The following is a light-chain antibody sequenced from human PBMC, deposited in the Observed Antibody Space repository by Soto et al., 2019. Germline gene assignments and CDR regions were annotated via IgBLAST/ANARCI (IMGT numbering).Light chain of an antibody. CDR1: QGIGDT. V-gene: IGKV3-20*01. CDR2: GAS. Sequence: EVVMRQSPATLSVSPGECATLSCRASQGIGDTLAWYQHKPGKTPRLLIYGASNRDTGIPERFSGSGSGTDFTLSISRLEPEDFAVYYCQQYGSSPPTFGQGTKVDIK. CDR3: QQYGSSPPT. J-gene: IGKJ1*01.